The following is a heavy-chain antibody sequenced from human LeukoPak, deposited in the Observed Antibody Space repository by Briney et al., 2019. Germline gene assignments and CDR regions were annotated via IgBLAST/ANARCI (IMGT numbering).Heavy chain of an antibody. D-gene: IGHD3-10*01. Sequence: PSETLPLTCTVSGGSISSGDYYWSWIRQPPGKGLEWIGYIYYSGSTYYNPSLKSRVTISVDTSKNQFSLKLSSVTAADTAVYYCARVYGYNYNSGRYYIGPYYFDYWGQGTLVTVSS. CDR3: ARVYGYNYNSGRYYIGPYYFDY. V-gene: IGHV4-30-4*01. CDR1: GGSISSGDYY. CDR2: IYYSGST. J-gene: IGHJ4*02.